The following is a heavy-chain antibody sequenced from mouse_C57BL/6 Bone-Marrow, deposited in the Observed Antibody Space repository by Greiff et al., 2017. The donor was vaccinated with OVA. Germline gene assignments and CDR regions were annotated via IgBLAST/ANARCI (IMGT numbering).Heavy chain of an antibody. CDR2: IRNKANGYTT. D-gene: IGHD2-2*01. V-gene: IGHV7-3*01. CDR1: GFTFTDYY. J-gene: IGHJ3*01. CDR3: ARSSYGYDGGFAY. Sequence: EVKVVESGGGLVQPGGSLSLSCAASGFTFTDYYMSWVRQPPGKALEWLGFIRNKANGYTTEYSESVKGRFTISRDNSQSILYLQMNALRAEDSATYYCARSSYGYDGGFAYWGQGTLVTVSA.